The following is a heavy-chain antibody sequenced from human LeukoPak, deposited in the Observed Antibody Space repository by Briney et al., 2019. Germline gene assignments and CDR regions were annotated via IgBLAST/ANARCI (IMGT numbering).Heavy chain of an antibody. CDR1: GVSISNYY. V-gene: IGHV4-4*09. D-gene: IGHD4-11*01. J-gene: IGHJ6*03. CDR2: IYNSVST. CDR3: ARGHCSNYRGYNYNMDV. Sequence: SETLSLTCTVSGVSISNYYWSWIRQPPGKGLEWIGYIYNSVSTNYNPSLKSRVTISLDTSMDQLSLMLSSVTAADTAVYYCARGHCSNYRGYNYNMDVWGKGTTVTVSS.